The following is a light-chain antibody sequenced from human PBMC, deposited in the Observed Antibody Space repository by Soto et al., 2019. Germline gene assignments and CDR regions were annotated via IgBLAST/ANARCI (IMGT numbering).Light chain of an antibody. J-gene: IGKJ1*01. CDR3: QQYNSYSRT. CDR1: QSISSG. V-gene: IGKV1-5*01. Sequence: GNRVTISCRASQSISSGLSWYQQKPGKAPDLLIFDASTLESGVPSGFSGSGSGTEFTLTISSLQPDDFATYYCQQYNSYSRTFGQGTKVDIK. CDR2: DAS.